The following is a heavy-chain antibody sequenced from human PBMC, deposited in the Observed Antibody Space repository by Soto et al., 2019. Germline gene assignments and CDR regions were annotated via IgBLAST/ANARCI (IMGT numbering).Heavy chain of an antibody. Sequence: QVQLVESGGGVVQPGRSLRLSCAASGFTFSSYAMHWVRQAPGKGLEWVAVISYDGSNKYYADSVKGRFTISRDNSKNTLYLQMNSLRAEDTAVYYCARAEQWLVRDYYYGMDVWGQGTTVTVSS. D-gene: IGHD6-19*01. J-gene: IGHJ6*02. CDR1: GFTFSSYA. CDR2: ISYDGSNK. V-gene: IGHV3-30-3*01. CDR3: ARAEQWLVRDYYYGMDV.